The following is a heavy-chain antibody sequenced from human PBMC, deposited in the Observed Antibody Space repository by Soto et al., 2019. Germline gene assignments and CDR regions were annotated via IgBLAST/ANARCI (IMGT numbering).Heavy chain of an antibody. V-gene: IGHV3-23*01. J-gene: IGHJ4*02. CDR2: ISGSGGDT. D-gene: IGHD1-26*01. CDR3: AKDRFGIVGPVDY. CDR1: GVIFRDYA. Sequence: GALRVSCGASGVIFRDYAMSWGREGPGKGLECVACISGSGGDTFYADSVKGRFTISRDNSKNTLSLHMNSLRVDDTAVYFCAKDRFGIVGPVDYWGQGTLVTVSS.